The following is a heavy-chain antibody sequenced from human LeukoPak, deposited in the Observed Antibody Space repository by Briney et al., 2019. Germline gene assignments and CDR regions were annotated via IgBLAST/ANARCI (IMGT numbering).Heavy chain of an antibody. J-gene: IGHJ4*02. Sequence: ASVKVSCKASRYTFTGYYMHWVRQAPGQGLEWMGWINPNSGGTNYAQKFQGRVTMTRDTSISTAYMELSRLRSDDTAVYYCAREWIAARLDCLGYWGQGTLVTVSS. D-gene: IGHD6-6*01. CDR1: RYTFTGYY. CDR2: INPNSGGT. V-gene: IGHV1-2*02. CDR3: AREWIAARLDCLGY.